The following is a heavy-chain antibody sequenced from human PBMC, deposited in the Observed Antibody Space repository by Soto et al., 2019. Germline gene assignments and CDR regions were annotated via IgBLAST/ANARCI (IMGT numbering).Heavy chain of an antibody. CDR2: IWYDGSKK. Sequence: GGSLRLSCTTSGFSFRNYAMHWVRQAPGKGLEWVAVIWYDGSKKYYADSVTGRFTASRDSSKNMMFLQMNSLRAEDTAVYYCARDPYSDNDVFFDYWGQGSLVTVSS. V-gene: IGHV3-33*01. CDR3: ARDPYSDNDVFFDY. J-gene: IGHJ4*02. D-gene: IGHD4-4*01. CDR1: GFSFRNYA.